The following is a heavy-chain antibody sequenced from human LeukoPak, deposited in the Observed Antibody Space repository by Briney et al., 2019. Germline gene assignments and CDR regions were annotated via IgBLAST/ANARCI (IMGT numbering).Heavy chain of an antibody. Sequence: SETLSLTCTVSGGSISSGSYYWSWIRQPAGKGLEWIGRIYTSGSTNYNPSLKSRVTISVDTSKNQFSLKLSSVTAADTAVYYCARDRQGVGGSHKKGYYFDYWGQGTLVTVSS. CDR1: GGSISSGSYY. J-gene: IGHJ4*02. D-gene: IGHD1-26*01. CDR2: IYTSGST. V-gene: IGHV4-61*02. CDR3: ARDRQGVGGSHKKGYYFDY.